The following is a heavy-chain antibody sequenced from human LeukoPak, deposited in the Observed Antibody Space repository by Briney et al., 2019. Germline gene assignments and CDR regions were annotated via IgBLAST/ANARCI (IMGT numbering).Heavy chain of an antibody. Sequence: GGSLRLSCAASGFTFSSYAMSWVRQAPGKGLEWVSAISGSGGSTYYADSVKGRFTTSRDNSKNTLYLQMNSLRAEDTAAYYCAKSLVVVPAAFDYWGQGTLVTVSS. V-gene: IGHV3-23*01. J-gene: IGHJ4*02. CDR2: ISGSGGST. D-gene: IGHD2-2*01. CDR3: AKSLVVVPAAFDY. CDR1: GFTFSSYA.